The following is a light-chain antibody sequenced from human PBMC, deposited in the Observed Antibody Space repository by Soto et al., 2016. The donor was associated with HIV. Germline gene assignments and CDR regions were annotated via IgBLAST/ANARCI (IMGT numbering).Light chain of an antibody. J-gene: IGLJ2*01. CDR1: NIGSQS. Sequence: SYELTQPPSVSVAPGKTARITCGGNNIGSQSVRWYQQRPGQAPVVVLNDDDDRPSGIPERFSGSNSGNTAALTISRVEAGDEADYYCQVWDRSSDHVLFGGGTKLTV. CDR3: QVWDRSSDHVL. CDR2: DDD. V-gene: IGLV3-21*03.